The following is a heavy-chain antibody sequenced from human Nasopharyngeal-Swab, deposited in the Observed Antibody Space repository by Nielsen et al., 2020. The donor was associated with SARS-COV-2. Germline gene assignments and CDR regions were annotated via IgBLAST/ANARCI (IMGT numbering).Heavy chain of an antibody. CDR3: VRDRGGGSYFDFDY. V-gene: IGHV3-33*01. CDR2: IWHDGSEK. D-gene: IGHD1-26*01. CDR1: GFTFSDFG. J-gene: IGHJ4*02. Sequence: LSLTCAASGFTFSDFGMHWVRQAPGKGLEWVGVIWHDGSEKYYAGSVKGRFTISRDNSRDTLYLQMNSLRAEDTALYYCVRDRGGGSYFDFDYWGQGILVTVSS.